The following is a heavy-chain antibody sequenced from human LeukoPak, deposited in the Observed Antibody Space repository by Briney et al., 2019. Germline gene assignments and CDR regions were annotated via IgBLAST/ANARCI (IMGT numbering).Heavy chain of an antibody. CDR2: TYHSGST. Sequence: NPSKTLSLTCAVSGYSISSYYYWGWSRPPPGKGLEWVVITYHSGSTYYTPSLKGRVTISVDTSKNQFSLKLSSLTAADTAVYYSARGPDGDSHYWPQGTLVSVSS. J-gene: IGHJ4*02. CDR1: GYSISSYYY. D-gene: IGHD4-17*01. V-gene: IGHV4-38-2*01. CDR3: ARGPDGDSHY.